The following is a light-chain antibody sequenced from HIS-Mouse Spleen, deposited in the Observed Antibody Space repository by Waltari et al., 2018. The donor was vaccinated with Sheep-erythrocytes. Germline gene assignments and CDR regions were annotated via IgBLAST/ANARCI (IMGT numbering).Light chain of an antibody. Sequence: QSVLTQPPSASGTPGQRVTISCSGSSSNIGSNYVYWYQQLPGTAPKLLIYRNNQRPSGGPARFSGSKSGTSASLAISGLRSEDEADYYCAAWDDSLSGNWVFGGGTKLTVL. V-gene: IGLV1-47*01. CDR2: RNN. CDR1: SSNIGSNY. J-gene: IGLJ3*02. CDR3: AAWDDSLSGNWV.